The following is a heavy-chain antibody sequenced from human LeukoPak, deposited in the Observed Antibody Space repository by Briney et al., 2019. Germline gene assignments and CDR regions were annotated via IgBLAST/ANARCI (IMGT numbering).Heavy chain of an antibody. Sequence: SETLSLTCTVSGVSISSYYWSWLRQPPGKGLEWIGYIYYSGSTNYNPSLKTRVTISVDTSKNQSSLKLSSVTAADTAVYYCARLLSGSSNWFDPWGQGTLVTVSS. D-gene: IGHD2/OR15-2a*01. J-gene: IGHJ5*02. CDR3: ARLLSGSSNWFDP. V-gene: IGHV4-59*08. CDR1: GVSISSYY. CDR2: IYYSGST.